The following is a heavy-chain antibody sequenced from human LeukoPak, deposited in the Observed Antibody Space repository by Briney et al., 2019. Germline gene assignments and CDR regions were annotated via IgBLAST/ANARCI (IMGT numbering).Heavy chain of an antibody. J-gene: IGHJ4*02. CDR2: INTSGST. CDR3: ARDSSYYYDNSGYSALDY. V-gene: IGHV4-4*07. D-gene: IGHD3-22*01. Sequence: SETLSLTCTVSGGSISGYYWSWIRQPAGKGLEWIGRINTSGSTNSNPSLKSRLTMSVDTSKSQFSLKVSSVTAADTAVYYCARDSSYYYDNSGYSALDYWGQGTLVTVSS. CDR1: GGSISGYY.